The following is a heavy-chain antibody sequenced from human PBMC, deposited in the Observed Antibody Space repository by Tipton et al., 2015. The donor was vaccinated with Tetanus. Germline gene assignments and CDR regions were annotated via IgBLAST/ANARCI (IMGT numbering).Heavy chain of an antibody. D-gene: IGHD3-22*01. J-gene: IGHJ4*02. CDR2: IIPVFGTS. CDR3: ARDRHSYESSGYYLFDN. Sequence: QSGAEVKKPGSSVKVSCKASGGTFRYHAISWVRQAPGQGLEWMGGIIPVFGTSNYAQNFQDRVTVTADKSTSTVYMELRSLRPDDTAVYYCARDRHSYESSGYYLFDNWGQGTLVTVSA. CDR1: GGTFRYHA. V-gene: IGHV1-69*06.